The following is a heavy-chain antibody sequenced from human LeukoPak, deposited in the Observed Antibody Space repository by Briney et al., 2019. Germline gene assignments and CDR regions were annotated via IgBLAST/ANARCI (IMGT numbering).Heavy chain of an antibody. Sequence: GGSLRLSCAASGFSFSNYAMHWVRQAPGKGLEWVSVTSASGGTTFYADSVKGRFTISRDKSKNTLYLRMNSLRVEDTAIYYCTKDYGYHYGHSDNWGQGTLVRVSS. D-gene: IGHD3-16*02. CDR2: TSASGGTT. J-gene: IGHJ4*02. V-gene: IGHV3-23*01. CDR1: GFSFSNYA. CDR3: TKDYGYHYGHSDN.